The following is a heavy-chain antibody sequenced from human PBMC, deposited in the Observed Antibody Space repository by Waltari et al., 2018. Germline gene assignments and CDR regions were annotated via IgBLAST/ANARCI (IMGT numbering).Heavy chain of an antibody. CDR2: IIPTFGTT. Sequence: QVQVVQSGAEVKKPGSSVRVSCKASGGTLRSSGISWVLRAPGQGLEWMGGIIPTFGTTNYPQEFQGRVTITADKSTSTAYMELSSLRSADTAVYYCTGGYYESSGFSFSYTYNMDVWGQGTTVTVSS. V-gene: IGHV1-69*06. CDR3: TGGYYESSGFSFSYTYNMDV. J-gene: IGHJ6*02. D-gene: IGHD3-22*01. CDR1: GGTLRSSG.